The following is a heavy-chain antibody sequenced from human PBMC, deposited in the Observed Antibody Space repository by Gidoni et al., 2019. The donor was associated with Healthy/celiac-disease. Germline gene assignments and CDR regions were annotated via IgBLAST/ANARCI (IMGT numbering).Heavy chain of an antibody. Sequence: QVQLVESGGGLVKPGGSRRLACAAAGFTFRAYYMSWIRQAPGKGLGCVSYISSSSSYTNYADSVKGRFTISRDNAKNSLYLQMNSLRAEDTAVYYCARIRFGELESDAFDIWGQGTMVTVSS. V-gene: IGHV3-11*06. CDR2: ISSSSSYT. CDR1: GFTFRAYY. CDR3: ARIRFGELESDAFDI. D-gene: IGHD3-10*01. J-gene: IGHJ3*02.